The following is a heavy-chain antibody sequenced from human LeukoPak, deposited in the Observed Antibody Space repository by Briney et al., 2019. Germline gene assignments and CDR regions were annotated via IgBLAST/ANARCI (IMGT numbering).Heavy chain of an antibody. CDR3: ARDQPSDYGDYGYAFDI. CDR1: GFTFSSYG. J-gene: IGHJ3*02. D-gene: IGHD4-17*01. Sequence: GGSLRLSCAASGFTFSSYGMNWVRQAPGKGLEWVSSISSSSSYIYYADSVKGRFTISRDNAKNSLYLQMNSLRAEDTAVYYCARDQPSDYGDYGYAFDIWGQGTMVTVSS. V-gene: IGHV3-21*01. CDR2: ISSSSSYI.